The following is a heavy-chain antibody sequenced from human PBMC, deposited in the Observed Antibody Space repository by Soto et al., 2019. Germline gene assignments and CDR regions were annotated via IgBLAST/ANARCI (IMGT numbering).Heavy chain of an antibody. J-gene: IGHJ5*02. CDR2: ISPGSRYP. CDR3: VRGGGGGLFDP. V-gene: IGHV3-48*03. CDR1: GFTFSSFE. Sequence: PGGSLRLSCVGSGFTFSSFEMNWVRQTPGKGLEWLSYISPGSRYPAYADSVKGRFTISRDNAKRSLYLQMMSLTAEDTAIYYCVRGGGGGLFDPWGQGTMVTVSS. D-gene: IGHD2-15*01.